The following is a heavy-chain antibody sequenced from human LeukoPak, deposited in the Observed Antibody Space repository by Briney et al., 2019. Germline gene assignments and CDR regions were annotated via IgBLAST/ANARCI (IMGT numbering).Heavy chain of an antibody. D-gene: IGHD1-26*01. V-gene: IGHV1-2*02. CDR3: ARDRRIVGATKADWFDP. Sequence: ASVKVSCKASGYTFTGYYMHWVRQAPGQGLEWMGWTNPNSGGTNYAQKFQGRVTMTRDTSISTAYMELSRLRSDDTAVYYCARDRRIVGATKADWFDPWGQGTLVTVSS. CDR1: GYTFTGYY. J-gene: IGHJ5*02. CDR2: TNPNSGGT.